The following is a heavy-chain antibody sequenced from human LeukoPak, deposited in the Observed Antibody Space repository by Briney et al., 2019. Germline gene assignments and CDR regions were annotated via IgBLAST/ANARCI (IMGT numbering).Heavy chain of an antibody. V-gene: IGHV1-8*01. CDR1: GYTFTRYV. J-gene: IGHJ4*02. Sequence: GASVKVSCKASGYTFTRYVINWVRQATGQGLEWVGWMNPNSGNTGYAQKFQGRVTMTRNTSISTAYMELSSLRSEDTAVYYCARGGVWGSYRTFDYWGQGTLVTVPS. CDR3: ARGGVWGSYRTFDY. D-gene: IGHD3-16*02. CDR2: MNPNSGNT.